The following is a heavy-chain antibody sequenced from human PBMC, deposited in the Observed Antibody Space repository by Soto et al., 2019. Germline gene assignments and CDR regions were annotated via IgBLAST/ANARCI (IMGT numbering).Heavy chain of an antibody. CDR1: GFTFSSYA. Sequence: GGSLRLSCAASGFTFSSYAMSWVRQAPGKGLEWVSAISGSGGSTYYADSVKGRFTISRDNSKNTLYLQMNSLRAEDTPVYYCAKSATWIHTGYYFDYWGQGTLVTVSS. D-gene: IGHD3-9*01. V-gene: IGHV3-23*01. J-gene: IGHJ4*02. CDR3: AKSATWIHTGYYFDY. CDR2: ISGSGGST.